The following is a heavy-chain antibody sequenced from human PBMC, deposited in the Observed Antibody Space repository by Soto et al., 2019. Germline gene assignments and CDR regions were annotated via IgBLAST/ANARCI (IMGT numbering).Heavy chain of an antibody. D-gene: IGHD2-15*01. CDR3: AREGGRHCSPSRCYNAFDI. V-gene: IGHV3-48*02. CDR1: GFPFSAFS. Sequence: SLRLSCASSGFPFSAFSMNWVRQAPGKGLEWVAYISSSGSTIYYADSVKGRFTISRDNAKTSLYLQMDSLRDEDTAVYYCAREGGRHCSPSRCYNAFDIWGQGTTVTVSS. CDR2: ISSSGSTI. J-gene: IGHJ3*02.